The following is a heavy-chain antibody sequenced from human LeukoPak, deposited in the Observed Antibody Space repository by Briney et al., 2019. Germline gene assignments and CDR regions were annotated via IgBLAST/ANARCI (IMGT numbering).Heavy chain of an antibody. CDR1: GYTFTGYH. V-gene: IGHV1-2*02. CDR2: INPNSGGT. D-gene: IGHD4-17*01. CDR3: ARVGYGDYPPFDY. J-gene: IGHJ4*02. Sequence: GASVKVSCKASGYTFTGYHMHWVRQAPGQGLEWMGWINPNSGGTNYAQKFRGRVTMTRDTSISTAYMELSRLRTDHTAMDYCARVGYGDYPPFDYWGQGTLVTVSS.